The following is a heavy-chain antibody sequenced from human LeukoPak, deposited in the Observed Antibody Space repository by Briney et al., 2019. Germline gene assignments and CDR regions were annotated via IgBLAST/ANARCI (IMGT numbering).Heavy chain of an antibody. V-gene: IGHV3-23*01. J-gene: IGHJ4*02. CDR1: GFTFSIYA. D-gene: IGHD2-15*01. CDR3: AKVSRYCSGGSCYYHPFDY. CDR2: ISGRGGST. Sequence: PGGSLRLSCVASGFTFSIYAMSWVRQAPGKGLEWVSVISGRGGSTYYADSVKGRFTISRDNSKNTLYLQMNSLRAEDTAVYYCAKVSRYCSGGSCYYHPFDYWGQGTLVTVSS.